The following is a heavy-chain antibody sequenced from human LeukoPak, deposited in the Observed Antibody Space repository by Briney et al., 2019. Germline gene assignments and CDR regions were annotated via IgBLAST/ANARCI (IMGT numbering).Heavy chain of an antibody. V-gene: IGHV6-1*01. Sequence: SQTLSLTCAISGDSVSSNNAAWNWIRQSPSRGLEWLGRTYYRSSWFTDYALSVKSPITINPDTSRNQFSLQLSSVSPQDTAVYYCVRGSALDIWGQGTMVTVSS. CDR1: GDSVSSNNAA. J-gene: IGHJ3*02. CDR3: VRGSALDI. CDR2: TYYRSSWFT.